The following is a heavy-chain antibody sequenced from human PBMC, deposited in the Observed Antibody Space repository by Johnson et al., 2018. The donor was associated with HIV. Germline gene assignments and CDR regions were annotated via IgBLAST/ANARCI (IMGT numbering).Heavy chain of an antibody. D-gene: IGHD1-26*01. CDR2: IRYDGSNK. CDR1: GFTFSSYA. CDR3: AKGDTVVGAKYAFDF. J-gene: IGHJ3*01. V-gene: IGHV3-30*02. Sequence: QVQLVESGGGVVQPGRSLRLSCAASGFTFSSYAMHWVRQAPGKGLEWVAVIRYDGSNKYYADSVKGRFTISRDNSKNTLYLQMNSLRAEDTAVYYCAKGDTVVGAKYAFDFWGQGTMVTVSS.